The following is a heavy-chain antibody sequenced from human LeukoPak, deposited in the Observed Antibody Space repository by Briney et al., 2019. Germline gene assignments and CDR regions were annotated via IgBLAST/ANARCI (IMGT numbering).Heavy chain of an antibody. V-gene: IGHV4-59*01. CDR2: IYYSGST. CDR1: GGSISSYY. CDR3: ARGGAAATPAFDY. Sequence: SETLSLTCTVSGGSISSYYWSWIRQPPGKGLEWIGYIYYSGSTNYNPSLKSRVTISVDTSKNQFSLKLSSVTAADTAVYYCARGGAAATPAFDYWGQGTLVTVSS. D-gene: IGHD6-13*01. J-gene: IGHJ4*02.